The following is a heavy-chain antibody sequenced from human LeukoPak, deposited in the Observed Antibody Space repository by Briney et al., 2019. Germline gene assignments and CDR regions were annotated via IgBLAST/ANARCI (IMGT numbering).Heavy chain of an antibody. J-gene: IGHJ4*02. CDR1: GGAFSSYA. CDR3: ARVSLSGNYPIDY. V-gene: IGHV1-69*01. D-gene: IGHD3-22*01. Sequence: SVKVSCKASGGAFSSYAISWVLQAPGQGLEWMGGIIPIFGTANYAQKFQGRVTITADESTSTAYMELSSLRSEDTAVYYCARVSLSGNYPIDYWGQGTLVTVSS. CDR2: IIPIFGTA.